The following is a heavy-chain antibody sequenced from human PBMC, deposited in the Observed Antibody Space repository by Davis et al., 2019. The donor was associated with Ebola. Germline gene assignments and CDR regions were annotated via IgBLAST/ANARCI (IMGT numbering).Heavy chain of an antibody. CDR3: ARGIVVVVAGNRLDYAMDV. V-gene: IGHV4-39*01. D-gene: IGHD2-15*01. CDR1: GGSISSSSYY. CDR2: IYYSGST. J-gene: IGHJ6*04. Sequence: MPSETLSLTCTVSGGSISSSSYYWGWIRQPPGKGLEWIGSIYYSGSTYYNPSLKSRVTISVDTSKNQFSLKLSSVTAADTAVYYCARGIVVVVAGNRLDYAMDVWGKGTPVTVSS.